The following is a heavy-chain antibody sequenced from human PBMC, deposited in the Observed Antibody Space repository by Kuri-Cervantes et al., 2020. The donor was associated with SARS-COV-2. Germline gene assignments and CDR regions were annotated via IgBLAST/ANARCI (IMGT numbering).Heavy chain of an antibody. CDR1: GFTFSDKW. Sequence: GESLKISCAASGFTFSDKWMSWVRQAPEKGLEWLSVIYTGDKTYYADSVKGRFTISRDNSKNTVYLQMNSLRAEDTAVYYCARDLGGVSGPFDYWGQGTLVTVSS. J-gene: IGHJ4*02. V-gene: IGHV3-53*01. CDR2: IYTGDKT. D-gene: IGHD3-16*01. CDR3: ARDLGGVSGPFDY.